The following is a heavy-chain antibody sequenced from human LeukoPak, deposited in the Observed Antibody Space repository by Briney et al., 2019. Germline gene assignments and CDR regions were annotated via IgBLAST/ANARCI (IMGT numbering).Heavy chain of an antibody. J-gene: IGHJ5*02. CDR3: ARLVSSGWYTAWFDP. CDR1: GGSISSSSYY. Sequence: PSETLSLTCTVSGGSISSSSYYWGWIRQPPGKGLEWIGSIYYSGSTYYNPSLKSRVTISVDTSKNQFSLKLSSVTAADTAVYSCARLVSSGWYTAWFDPWAREPWSPSPQ. CDR2: IYYSGST. D-gene: IGHD6-19*01. V-gene: IGHV4-39*01.